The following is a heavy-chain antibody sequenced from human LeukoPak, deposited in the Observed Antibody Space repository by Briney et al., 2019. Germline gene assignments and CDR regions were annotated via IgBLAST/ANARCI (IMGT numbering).Heavy chain of an antibody. CDR1: GGSISSHY. D-gene: IGHD5-18*01. V-gene: IGHV4-59*11. J-gene: IGHJ4*02. CDR3: ATIKRGSIFGYFDF. CDR2: LFDSVNT. Sequence: PSETLSLTCTVSGGSISSHYWSWLRQPPGKGLEWIAYLFDSVNTKDNPSLQSRLTLSADTSKNQYSLRLSSVTAADTAVYYCATIKRGSIFGYFDFWGQGSKVTVSS.